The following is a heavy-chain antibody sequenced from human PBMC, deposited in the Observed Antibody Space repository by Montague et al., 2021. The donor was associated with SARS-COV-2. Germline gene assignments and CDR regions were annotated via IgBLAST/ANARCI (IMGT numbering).Heavy chain of an antibody. V-gene: IGHV3-33*01. CDR2: IWYDGSNK. CDR3: ARDRGIAVTGTFYYFDY. J-gene: IGHJ4*02. D-gene: IGHD6-19*01. CDR1: GFTFSSYG. Sequence: SLRLSCAASGFTFSSYGMHWVRQAPGKGLEWVAVIWYDGSNKYYADSVKGRFTISRDNSKNTLYLQMNSLRAEDTAVYYCARDRGIAVTGTFYYFDYWGQGTLVTASS.